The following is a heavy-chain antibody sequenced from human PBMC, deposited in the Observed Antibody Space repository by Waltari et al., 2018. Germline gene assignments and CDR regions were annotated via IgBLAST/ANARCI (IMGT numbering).Heavy chain of an antibody. D-gene: IGHD3-3*01. CDR3: ARSGGGTTSFGVAE. J-gene: IGHJ4*02. Sequence: QVQLVQSGAEVKKSGASVKVSCKASGYTFTDFFIHWVRQAPGQGLEWMGRSNPKGGENSSAQRFQGRGTMTGDASISTAYMEVTGLRSDDTAIYYCARSGGGTTSFGVAEWGQGSLVTVSS. V-gene: IGHV1-2*06. CDR2: SNPKGGEN. CDR1: GYTFTDFF.